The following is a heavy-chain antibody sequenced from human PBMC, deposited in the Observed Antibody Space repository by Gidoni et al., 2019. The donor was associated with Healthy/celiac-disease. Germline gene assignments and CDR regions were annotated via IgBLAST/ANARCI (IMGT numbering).Heavy chain of an antibody. J-gene: IGHJ4*02. CDR2: INHSGSP. D-gene: IGHD3-10*01. CDR1: GGSFSGYY. Sequence: QVQLQPWGAGLLKPSETLSLTCAVYGGSFSGYYWSWIRQPPGKGLEWIGEINHSGSPNYNPSLKSRVTISVDTSKNQFSLKLSSVTAADTAVYYCARGITMVRGVIIRIGIQFDYWGQGTLVTVSS. CDR3: ARGITMVRGVIIRIGIQFDY. V-gene: IGHV4-34*01.